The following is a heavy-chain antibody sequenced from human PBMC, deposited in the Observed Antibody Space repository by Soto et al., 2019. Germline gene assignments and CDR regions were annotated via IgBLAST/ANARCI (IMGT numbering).Heavy chain of an antibody. D-gene: IGHD3-9*01. CDR1: GYTFTSYG. J-gene: IGHJ6*03. CDR2: ISAYNGNT. CDR3: ARDYDILTGQPPLYYYYYMDV. Sequence: ASVKVSCKASGYTFTSYGISWVRQAPGQGLEWMGWISAYNGNTNYAQKLQGRVTMTTDTSTSTAYMELRSLRSDDTAVYYCARDYDILTGQPPLYYYYYMDVWGKGTTVTVSS. V-gene: IGHV1-18*01.